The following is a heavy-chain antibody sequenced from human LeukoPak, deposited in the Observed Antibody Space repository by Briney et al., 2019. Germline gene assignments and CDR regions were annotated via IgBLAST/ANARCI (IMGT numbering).Heavy chain of an antibody. V-gene: IGHV3-30*04. CDR2: ISYDGSDK. Sequence: PGGSLRLSCSTCEFTLRSPTMHWYRQAPGKGLEWVAVISYDGSDKYYADSVKGRFTISRDNSKNTLYLQMNNLRVEDAPMDYCASEPNYYYRYYDCWGQGTLVTVSS. CDR3: ASEPNYYYRYYDC. J-gene: IGHJ4*02. CDR1: EFTLRSPT. D-gene: IGHD3-16*01.